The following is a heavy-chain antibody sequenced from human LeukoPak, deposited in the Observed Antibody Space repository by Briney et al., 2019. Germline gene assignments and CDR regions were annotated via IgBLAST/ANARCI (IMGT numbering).Heavy chain of an antibody. CDR2: ISAYNGNT. CDR1: GYTFTSYG. Sequence: GASVKVSCKASGYTFTSYGISWVRQAPGQGLEWMGWISAYNGNTNYAQKPQGRVTMTTDTSTSTAYMELRSLRSDDTAVYYCARGARGDYAYAFDIWGQGTMVTVSS. V-gene: IGHV1-18*01. CDR3: ARGARGDYAYAFDI. D-gene: IGHD4-17*01. J-gene: IGHJ3*02.